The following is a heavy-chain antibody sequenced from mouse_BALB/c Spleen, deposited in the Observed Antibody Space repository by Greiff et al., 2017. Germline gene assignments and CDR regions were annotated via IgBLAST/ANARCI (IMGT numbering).Heavy chain of an antibody. V-gene: IGHV2-9*02. D-gene: IGHD2-1*01. CDR3: ARGRSTTYAMDY. Sequence: QVQLKESGPGLVAPSQSLSLTCTVSGFSLTSYGVHWVRQPPGKGLEWLGVIWAGGSTNYNSALMSRLSISKDNSKSQVFLKMNSLQTDDTAMYYCARGRSTTYAMDYWGQGTSVTVSS. J-gene: IGHJ4*01. CDR1: GFSLTSYG. CDR2: IWAGGST.